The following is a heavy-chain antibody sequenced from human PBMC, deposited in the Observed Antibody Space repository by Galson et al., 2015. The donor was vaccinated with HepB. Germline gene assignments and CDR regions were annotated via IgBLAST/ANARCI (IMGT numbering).Heavy chain of an antibody. Sequence: SLRLSCAASGFTFCSYSMNWVRQAPGKGLEWVSSISSSSSYIYYADSVKGRFTISRDNAKNSLYLQMNSLRAEDTAVYYCARDGRYCSGGSCYKSPGQGYDAFDIWGQGTMVTVSS. CDR2: ISSSSSYI. V-gene: IGHV3-21*01. D-gene: IGHD2-15*01. CDR3: ARDGRYCSGGSCYKSPGQGYDAFDI. CDR1: GFTFCSYS. J-gene: IGHJ3*02.